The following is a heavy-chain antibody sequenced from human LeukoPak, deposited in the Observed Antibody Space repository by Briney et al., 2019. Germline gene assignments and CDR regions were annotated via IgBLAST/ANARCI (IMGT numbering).Heavy chain of an antibody. J-gene: IGHJ4*02. D-gene: IGHD3-22*01. V-gene: IGHV3-66*01. CDR1: GFTFSSYA. CDR2: IYSGGST. Sequence: GGSLRLSCAASGFTFSSYAMSWVRQAPGKGLEWVSVIYSGGSTYYADSVKGRFTISRDNSKNTLYLQMNSLRAEDTAVYYCARVHYYDSSNYWGQGTLVTVSS. CDR3: ARVHYYDSSNY.